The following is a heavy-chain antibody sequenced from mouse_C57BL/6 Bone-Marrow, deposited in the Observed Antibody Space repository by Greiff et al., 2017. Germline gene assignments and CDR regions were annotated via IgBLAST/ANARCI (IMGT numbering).Heavy chain of an antibody. CDR3: ARDIVFGYFHWYFDV. CDR1: GYTFTSYW. CDR2: INPSNGGT. D-gene: IGHD2-3*01. V-gene: IGHV1-53*01. J-gene: IGHJ1*03. Sequence: QVQLQQSGTELVKPGASVKLSCKASGYTFTSYWMHWVKQRPGQGLEWIGNINPSNGGTNYNEKFKSKATLTVDKSSSTAYMQLSSLTSEDSAVYYCARDIVFGYFHWYFDVGGTGTTVTVSS.